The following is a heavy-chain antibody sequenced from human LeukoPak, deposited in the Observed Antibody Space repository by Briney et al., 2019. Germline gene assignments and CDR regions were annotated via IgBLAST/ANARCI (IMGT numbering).Heavy chain of an antibody. Sequence: ASVKVSCKASGYTFTGYYIHWVRQAPAQGLEWMGWINPNSGGTNYVQKFQGRVTMTRDTSISTAYMELSRLRSDDTAVYYCARAPSITYVDYWGQGTLVTVSS. CDR1: GYTFTGYY. CDR3: ARAPSITYVDY. V-gene: IGHV1-2*02. D-gene: IGHD2-2*01. CDR2: INPNSGGT. J-gene: IGHJ4*02.